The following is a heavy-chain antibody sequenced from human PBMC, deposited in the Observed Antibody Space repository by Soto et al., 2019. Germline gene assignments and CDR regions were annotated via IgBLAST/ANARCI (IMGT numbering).Heavy chain of an antibody. Sequence: GGSLRLSCVASGYTFNSHEMNWVRQAPGKGLEWISSISGSGTTNYAESVKGRFTISRDNAHKSLFLEMKDLRVEDTAVYYCARGGIHWGQGTLVTVSS. J-gene: IGHJ4*02. D-gene: IGHD3-16*01. V-gene: IGHV3-48*03. CDR2: ISGSGTT. CDR1: GYTFNSHE. CDR3: ARGGIH.